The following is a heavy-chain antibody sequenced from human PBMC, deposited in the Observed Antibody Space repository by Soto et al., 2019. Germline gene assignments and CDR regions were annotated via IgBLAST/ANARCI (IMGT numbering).Heavy chain of an antibody. CDR1: GFSFTTSW. CDR2: IKRDGSKK. CDR3: ARDLCPSFSDTPFEVFEI. V-gene: IGHV3-7*04. D-gene: IGHD1-26*01. J-gene: IGHJ3*02. Sequence: EVQLVESGGGLVQPGGSLRLSCVASGFSFTTSWMTWVRQAPGKGLEWVANIKRDGSKKNYLDSVKGRFTISRDNAENSLYLQMNMLRVEDTAVYYCARDLCPSFSDTPFEVFEIWGQGTVVAVSS.